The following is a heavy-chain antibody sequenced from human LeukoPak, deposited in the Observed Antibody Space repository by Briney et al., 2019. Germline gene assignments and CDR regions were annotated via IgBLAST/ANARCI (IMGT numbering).Heavy chain of an antibody. V-gene: IGHV3-20*04. CDR1: GFPFDDYG. D-gene: IGHD1-26*01. Sequence: PGGSLRLSCAASGFPFDDYGMSWVRQAPGKGLEWVSGINWNGGSTGYADSVKGRFTISRDNAKNSLYLQMNSLRAEDTALYYCASSGSYYYYYYMDVWGKGTTVTVSS. CDR3: ASSGSYYYYYYMDV. J-gene: IGHJ6*03. CDR2: INWNGGST.